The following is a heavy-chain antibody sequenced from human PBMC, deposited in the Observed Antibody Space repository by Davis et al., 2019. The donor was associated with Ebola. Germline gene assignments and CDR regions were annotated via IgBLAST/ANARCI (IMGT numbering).Heavy chain of an antibody. CDR2: IIPIFALA. Sequence: AASVKVSCKASGGTFSSDTISWVRQAPGQGLEWMGRIIPIFALANYAQNFQGRVTITADTSTNTAYLELSSLRSEDTALYYCAREKYYYDSSGYYDYWGQGTLVTVS. CDR1: GGTFSSDT. J-gene: IGHJ4*02. CDR3: AREKYYYDSSGYYDY. V-gene: IGHV1-69*04. D-gene: IGHD3-22*01.